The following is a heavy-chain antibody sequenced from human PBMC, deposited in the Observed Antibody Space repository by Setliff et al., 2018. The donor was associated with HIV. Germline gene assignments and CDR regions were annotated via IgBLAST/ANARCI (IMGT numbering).Heavy chain of an antibody. V-gene: IGHV3-74*01. J-gene: IGHJ3*02. CDR2: INSDGSST. CDR3: ARDGIDHNGYLDASDI. D-gene: IGHD2-8*01. CDR1: GFIFSSYW. Sequence: PGGSLRLSCAASGFIFSSYWMHWVRQAPGKGLVWVSRINSDGSSTSYADSVKGRFTISRDNARNTLYLQMNSLRAEDTAVYYCARDGIDHNGYLDASDIWGQGTMVTVSS.